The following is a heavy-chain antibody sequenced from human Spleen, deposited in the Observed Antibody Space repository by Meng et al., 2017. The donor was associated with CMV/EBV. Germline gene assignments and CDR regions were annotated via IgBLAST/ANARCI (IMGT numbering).Heavy chain of an antibody. CDR3: ARVYSNSNVDYYYYGMDV. D-gene: IGHD6-13*01. V-gene: IGHV3-30*04. CDR2: ISYDGRNK. Sequence: GGSLRLSCAASGFTFSGYTMHWVRQAPGKGLEWVAVISYDGRNKYYAESVKGRFTISRDNSKSALYLEMSSLRAEDTAVYYCARVYSNSNVDYYYYGMDVWGQGTTVTVSS. CDR1: GFTFSGYT. J-gene: IGHJ6*02.